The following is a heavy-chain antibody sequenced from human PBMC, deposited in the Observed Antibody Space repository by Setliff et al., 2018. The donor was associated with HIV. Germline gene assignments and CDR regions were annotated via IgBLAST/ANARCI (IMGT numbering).Heavy chain of an antibody. CDR3: ATGFGAATDYAMDV. CDR1: GYSLTELS. D-gene: IGHD3-10*01. J-gene: IGHJ6*02. V-gene: IGHV1-24*01. Sequence: ASVKVSCKISGYSLTELSRHWVRQAPGKGLEWMGGFEPEYAETLYAQKFKGRVNMTVDTTTDTAYMELSGLRPDDTAVYYCATGFGAATDYAMDVWGQGTTVTVSS. CDR2: FEPEYAET.